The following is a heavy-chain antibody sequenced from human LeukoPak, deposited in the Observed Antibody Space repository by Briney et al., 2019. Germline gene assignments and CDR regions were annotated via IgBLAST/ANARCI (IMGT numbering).Heavy chain of an antibody. D-gene: IGHD2-15*01. J-gene: IGHJ4*02. CDR3: AKNSGGSCYPALDY. V-gene: IGHV3-23*01. CDR1: GFTFSSYA. Sequence: GGSLRLSCAASGFTFSSYAMSWVRQAPGKGLEWVSAISGSGGTTFHADSVKGRFTISRDNSKNTLYLQVNSLRAEDTAVYYCAKNSGGSCYPALDYWGQGTLVTVSS. CDR2: ISGSGGTT.